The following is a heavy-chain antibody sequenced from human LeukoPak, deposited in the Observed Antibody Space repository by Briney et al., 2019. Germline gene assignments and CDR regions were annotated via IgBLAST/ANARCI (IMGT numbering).Heavy chain of an antibody. Sequence: GGSLRLSCAASGFTFSSYGMHWVRQAPGKGLEWVAVISYDGSNKYYADSVKGRFTISRDTSKNTLYLQMNSPRAEATAVYYCAKAAAEYYYDSSGYLNWFDPWGQGTLVTVSS. J-gene: IGHJ5*02. CDR1: GFTFSSYG. CDR2: ISYDGSNK. V-gene: IGHV3-30*18. CDR3: AKAAAEYYYDSSGYLNWFDP. D-gene: IGHD3-22*01.